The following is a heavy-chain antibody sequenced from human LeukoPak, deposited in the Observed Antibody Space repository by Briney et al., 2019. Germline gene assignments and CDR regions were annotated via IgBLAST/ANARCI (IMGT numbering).Heavy chain of an antibody. CDR1: GFTFSSYG. CDR3: ARGGYGHLDY. V-gene: IGHV3-33*01. Sequence: HPGRSLRLSCAASGFTFSSYGMHWVRQAPGKGLEWVAVIWYDGSNKYYADSVKGRFTISRDNSKNTLYLQMNSLRAEDTAAYYCARGGYGHLDYWGQGTLVTVSS. CDR2: IWYDGSNK. J-gene: IGHJ4*02. D-gene: IGHD3-16*01.